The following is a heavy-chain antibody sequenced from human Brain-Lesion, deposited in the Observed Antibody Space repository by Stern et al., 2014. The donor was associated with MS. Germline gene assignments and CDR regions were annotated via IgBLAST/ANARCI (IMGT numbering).Heavy chain of an antibody. CDR2: INPKSGGT. V-gene: IGHV1-2*04. Sequence: QVQLVESGAEVKKPGASVKVSCKASGYTFTGYCMHWVRQAPGQGLEWMGWINPKSGGTNYAQKFQGWVTMTRDTSINTAYMELSRLRSDDTAVYYCATYYYDSTGYNDFWGQGTLVTVSS. D-gene: IGHD3-22*01. J-gene: IGHJ4*02. CDR1: GYTFTGYC. CDR3: ATYYYDSTGYNDF.